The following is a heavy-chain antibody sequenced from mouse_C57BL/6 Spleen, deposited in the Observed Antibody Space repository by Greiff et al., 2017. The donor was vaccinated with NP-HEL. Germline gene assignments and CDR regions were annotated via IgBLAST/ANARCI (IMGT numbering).Heavy chain of an antibody. CDR3: ARMTTVVADYFDY. Sequence: QVQLQQPGAELVKPGASVKLSCKASGYTFTSYWMHWVKQRPGRGLGWIGRIDPNSGGTKYNEKFKSKATLTVDKPSSTAYMQLSSLTSEDSAVYYCARMTTVVADYFDYWGQGTTLTVSS. CDR1: GYTFTSYW. V-gene: IGHV1-72*01. J-gene: IGHJ2*01. CDR2: IDPNSGGT. D-gene: IGHD1-1*01.